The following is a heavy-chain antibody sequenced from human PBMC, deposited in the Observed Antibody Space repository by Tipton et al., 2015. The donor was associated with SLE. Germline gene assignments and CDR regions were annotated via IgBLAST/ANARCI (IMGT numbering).Heavy chain of an antibody. CDR3: ARRWYSSSPFDP. D-gene: IGHD6-13*01. J-gene: IGHJ5*02. Sequence: WVRQAPGKGLEWIGSIYYSGSTDYKPSLKSRVTISVDTSKNQFSLKLNSVTAADTAVYYCARRWYSSSPFDPWGQGTLVTVSS. CDR2: IYYSGST. V-gene: IGHV4-39*01.